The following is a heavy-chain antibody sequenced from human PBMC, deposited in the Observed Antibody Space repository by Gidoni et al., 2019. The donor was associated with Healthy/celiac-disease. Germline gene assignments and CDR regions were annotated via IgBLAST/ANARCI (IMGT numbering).Heavy chain of an antibody. J-gene: IGHJ4*02. V-gene: IGHV3-9*01. CDR1: GFTFDDYA. D-gene: IGHD1-7*01. Sequence: EVQLVESGGGLVQHGRSLRLSCAASGFTFDDYAMHWGRQAPGKGLEWVSGISCNSGNIGYADSVKSRFTISRDNAKNSLYLQMNSLRAEDTALYYCAKIGYNWIYGDFDYGGQGTLVTVSS. CDR2: ISCNSGNI. CDR3: AKIGYNWIYGDFDY.